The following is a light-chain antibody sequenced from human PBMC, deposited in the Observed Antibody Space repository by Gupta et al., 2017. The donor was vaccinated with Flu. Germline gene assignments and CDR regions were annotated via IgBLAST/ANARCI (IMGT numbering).Light chain of an antibody. Sequence: DIQLTQSPTSLSASVGDRVTITCQASQGINNYLNWYQQKPGKAPKLLIYAASNLERGVPSRFSGSGSGTDFTFTISSLQPEDFATYYCQHEENLHITFGGGTKVEI. J-gene: IGKJ4*01. CDR2: AAS. CDR1: QGINNY. V-gene: IGKV1-33*01. CDR3: QHEENLHIT.